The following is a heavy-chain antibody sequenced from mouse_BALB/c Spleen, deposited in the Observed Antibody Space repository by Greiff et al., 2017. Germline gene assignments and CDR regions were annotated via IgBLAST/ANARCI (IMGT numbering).Heavy chain of an antibody. D-gene: IGHD2-2*01. CDR2: INPYNDGT. J-gene: IGHJ4*01. V-gene: IGHV1-14*01. CDR3: AREGGYPSYAMDY. Sequence: EVQLQQSGPELVKPGASVKMSCKASGYTFTSYVMHWVKQKPGQGLEWIGYINPYNDGTKYNEKFKGKATLTSDKSSSTAYMELSSLTSEDSAVYYCAREGGYPSYAMDYWGQGTSVTVSS. CDR1: GYTFTSYV.